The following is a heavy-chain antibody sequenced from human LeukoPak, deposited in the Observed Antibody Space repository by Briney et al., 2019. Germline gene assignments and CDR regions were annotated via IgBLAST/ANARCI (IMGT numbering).Heavy chain of an antibody. CDR3: ARVRSSWQYYYYYYMDV. CDR2: INPNSGGT. V-gene: IGHV1-2*02. D-gene: IGHD6-13*01. CDR1: GYTFTGYY. J-gene: IGHJ6*03. Sequence: GASVKVSCKASGYTFTGYYMHWVRQAPGQGLEWMGWINPNSGGTNYAQKFQGRVTMTRDTSISTAYMELSRLRSDDTAVYYCARVRSSWQYYYYYYMDVWGKGTTVTISS.